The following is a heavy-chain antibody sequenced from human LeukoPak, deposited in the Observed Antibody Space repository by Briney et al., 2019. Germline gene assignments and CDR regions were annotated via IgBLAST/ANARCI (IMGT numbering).Heavy chain of an antibody. Sequence: PSETLSLTCTVSGGSISSSSYYWGWIRQPPGKGMKWIGSIYYSGSTYYNPSLKSRVTISVDTSKNQFSLKLSSVTAADTAVYYCARRGGDYWGQGTLVTVSS. V-gene: IGHV4-39*01. CDR3: ARRGGDY. CDR1: GGSISSSSYY. CDR2: IYYSGST. J-gene: IGHJ4*02. D-gene: IGHD3-10*01.